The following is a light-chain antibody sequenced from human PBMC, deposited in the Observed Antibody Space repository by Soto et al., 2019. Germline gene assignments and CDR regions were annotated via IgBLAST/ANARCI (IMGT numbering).Light chain of an antibody. Sequence: DIVMTQSPDSLAVSLGERATINCKSSQSVLSSSNDKNFLAWYQQKPVHPPKLLIYWASIRESVVPDRFSGSGSGTDFTLTISSLQADDVAVYYCQQYYSTPQTFGPGTKVDIK. CDR3: QQYYSTPQT. CDR1: QSVLSSSNDKNF. J-gene: IGKJ3*01. V-gene: IGKV4-1*01. CDR2: WAS.